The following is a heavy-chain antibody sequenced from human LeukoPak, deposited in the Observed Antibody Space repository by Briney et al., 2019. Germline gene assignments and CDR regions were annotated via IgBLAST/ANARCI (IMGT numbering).Heavy chain of an antibody. Sequence: GGSLRHSCAISGLTSHDYAMTWVRQAPGKGLEWVGFIRSKAYGGTTEYAASVKGRFTISRDDSKSIAYLQMNSLKTEDTAVYYCTRGRGRYNWNGPDYWGQGTLVTVSS. D-gene: IGHD1-20*01. CDR2: IRSKAYGGTT. CDR1: GLTSHDYA. V-gene: IGHV3-49*04. J-gene: IGHJ4*02. CDR3: TRGRGRYNWNGPDY.